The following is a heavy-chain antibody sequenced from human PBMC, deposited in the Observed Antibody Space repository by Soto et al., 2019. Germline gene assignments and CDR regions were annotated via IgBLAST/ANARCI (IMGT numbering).Heavy chain of an antibody. CDR3: ARRRFLEWPSSSWFDP. V-gene: IGHV4-39*01. CDR1: GGSISSSSYY. Sequence: QLQLQESGPGLVKPSETLSLTCTVSGGSISSSSYYWGWIHQPPGKGLEWIGSIYYSGSTYYNPSLKSRVTISVDTSKNQFSLKLSSVTAADTAVYYCARRRFLEWPSSSWFDPWGQGTLVTVSS. CDR2: IYYSGST. D-gene: IGHD3-3*01. J-gene: IGHJ5*02.